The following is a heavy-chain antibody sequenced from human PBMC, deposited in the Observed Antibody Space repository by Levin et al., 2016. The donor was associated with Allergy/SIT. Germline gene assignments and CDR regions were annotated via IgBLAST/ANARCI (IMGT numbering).Heavy chain of an antibody. D-gene: IGHD1-26*01. CDR2: IYYSGST. CDR1: GGSISNYY. V-gene: IGHV4-59*08. Sequence: SETLSLTCTVSGGSISNYYWSWIRQPPGKGLEWIGYIYYSGSTNYNPSLKSRVTISVDTSKNQFSLKLTSVTAADTAVYYCARIPGIHSGSPFDYWGQGTLVTVSS. CDR3: ARIPGIHSGSPFDY. J-gene: IGHJ4*02.